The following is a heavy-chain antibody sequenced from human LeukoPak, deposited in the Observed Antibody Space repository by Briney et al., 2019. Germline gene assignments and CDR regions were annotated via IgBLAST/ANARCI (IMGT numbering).Heavy chain of an antibody. V-gene: IGHV6-1*01. CDR1: GDSVSSNSVT. J-gene: IGHJ4*02. Sequence: SQTLSLTCAISGDSVSSNSVTWNWIRQSPSRGLEWLGRTYYRSKWYNDYAVSVKSRITINPDTSKNQFSLQLNSVTPEDTAVYYCARAIAAGYSTFDYWGQGTLVTVSS. CDR2: TYYRSKWYN. CDR3: ARAIAAGYSTFDY. D-gene: IGHD6-13*01.